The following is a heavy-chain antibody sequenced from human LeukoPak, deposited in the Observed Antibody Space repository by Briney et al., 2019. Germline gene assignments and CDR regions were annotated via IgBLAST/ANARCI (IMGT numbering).Heavy chain of an antibody. V-gene: IGHV3-30*01. CDR2: ISSGGTYE. Sequence: PGKSLKLSCAASGFTFSNYAMPWVRQAPGKGLEWVSLISSGGTYEYYADSVKGRFTISRDNSKNTLYLQLNSLRAEDTAVYYCARDSTYYYDSGSSGPHYFDNWGQGTLVTVSS. CDR1: GFTFSNYA. J-gene: IGHJ4*02. CDR3: ARDSTYYYDSGSSGPHYFDN. D-gene: IGHD3-10*01.